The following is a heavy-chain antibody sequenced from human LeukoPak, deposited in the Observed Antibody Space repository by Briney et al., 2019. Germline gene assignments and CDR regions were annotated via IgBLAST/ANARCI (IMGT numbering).Heavy chain of an antibody. D-gene: IGHD3-10*01. CDR3: ARLADGSGRYSYYFDY. V-gene: IGHV4-34*01. CDR2: INHSGST. Sequence: SETLSLTCAVYGGSFSGYYWSWIRQPPGKGLEWIGEINHSGSTNYNPSLKSRVTISVDTSKNQFSLKLSSVTAADTAVYYCARLADGSGRYSYYFDYWGQGTLVTVSS. CDR1: GGSFSGYY. J-gene: IGHJ4*02.